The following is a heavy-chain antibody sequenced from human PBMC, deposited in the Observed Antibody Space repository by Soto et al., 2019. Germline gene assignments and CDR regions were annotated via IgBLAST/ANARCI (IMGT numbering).Heavy chain of an antibody. J-gene: IGHJ4*02. D-gene: IGHD4-17*01. CDR2: IYYSGNT. Sequence: PSETLSLTXTVSGGSISSSRYYWGWIRQPPGKGLEWTGSIYYSGNTYYNPSLKSRVTISVDTSKDQFSLRLTSVTAADTAVYYCARHGLVTTYANFDYWGQGTLVTVS. V-gene: IGHV4-39*01. CDR3: ARHGLVTTYANFDY. CDR1: GGSISSSRYY.